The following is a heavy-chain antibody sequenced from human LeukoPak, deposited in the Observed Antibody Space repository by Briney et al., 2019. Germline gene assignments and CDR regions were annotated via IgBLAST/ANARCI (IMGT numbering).Heavy chain of an antibody. CDR2: ISAYNGNT. Sequence: ASVKVSCKASGYTFTSYGISWVRQAPGQGLEWMGWISAYNGNTNYAQTLQGRVTMTTDTSTSTAYMELRSLRSDDTAVYYCARERYYGSGSYPLFDPWGQGTLVTVSS. D-gene: IGHD3-10*01. CDR1: GYTFTSYG. CDR3: ARERYYGSGSYPLFDP. J-gene: IGHJ5*02. V-gene: IGHV1-18*01.